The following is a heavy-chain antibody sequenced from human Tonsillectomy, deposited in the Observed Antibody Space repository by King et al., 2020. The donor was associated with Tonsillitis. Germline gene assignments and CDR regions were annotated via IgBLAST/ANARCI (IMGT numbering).Heavy chain of an antibody. Sequence: VQLVESGGGVVQPGRSLRLSCAASGFTFRSYGMHWVRQAPGKGLEWVAVISYDGNNKYYADSVKGRFTISRDNSKNRLYLQMNSLRVEDTAVYYCARDDTEGLSRTVTKYYYYGMDVWGQGTTVTVSS. CDR3: ARDDTEGLSRTVTKYYYYGMDV. CDR1: GFTFRSYG. CDR2: ISYDGNNK. V-gene: IGHV3-33*05. D-gene: IGHD4-17*01. J-gene: IGHJ6*02.